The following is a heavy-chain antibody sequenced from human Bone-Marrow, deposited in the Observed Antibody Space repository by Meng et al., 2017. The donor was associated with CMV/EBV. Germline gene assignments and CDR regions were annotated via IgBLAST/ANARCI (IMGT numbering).Heavy chain of an antibody. D-gene: IGHD3-10*01. Sequence: SEPLSLTCTVSGGSISSSSYYWGWIRQPPGKGLEWNGSIYYSGSSYYNPSRKSRVTISVDTSENQFTLKLSSVTAADTAVYYCAREGGLLWCREPWGGPDYWGQGTLVTVSS. V-gene: IGHV4-39*06. J-gene: IGHJ4*02. CDR3: AREGGLLWCREPWGGPDY. CDR1: GGSISSSSYY. CDR2: IYYSGSS.